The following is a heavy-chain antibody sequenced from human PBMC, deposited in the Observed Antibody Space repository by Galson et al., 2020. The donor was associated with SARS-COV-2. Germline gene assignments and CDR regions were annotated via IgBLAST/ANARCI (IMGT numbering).Heavy chain of an antibody. J-gene: IGHJ5*02. Sequence: SVKVSCNASGGIFSNSPTSWVRQAPGHGLEWMGGIVPRFGTATYAQKFLGRMTITADESTSTVYMELSSLTSGDTAVYYCAVRYSSTYVDHWGQGTLVTVSS. D-gene: IGHD6-19*01. CDR1: GGIFSNSP. CDR2: IVPRFGTA. V-gene: IGHV1-69*13. CDR3: AVRYSSTYVDH.